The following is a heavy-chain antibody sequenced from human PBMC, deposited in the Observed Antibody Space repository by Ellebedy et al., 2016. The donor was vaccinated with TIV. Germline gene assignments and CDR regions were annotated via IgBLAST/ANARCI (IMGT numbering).Heavy chain of an antibody. J-gene: IGHJ4*02. D-gene: IGHD4-23*01. CDR2: ITESGGNT. CDR3: ARDAAGNGGKLDS. Sequence: GESLKISCAASGLTFSSHAMSWVRQAPGKGLEWVPAITESGGNTYYADSVKGRFTISRDNSKNTLYLPINSLRAEDTAVYYCARDAAGNGGKLDSWGQGAVVTVSS. CDR1: GLTFSSHA. V-gene: IGHV3-23*01.